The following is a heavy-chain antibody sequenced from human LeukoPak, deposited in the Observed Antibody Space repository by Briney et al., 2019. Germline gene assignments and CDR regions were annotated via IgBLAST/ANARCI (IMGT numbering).Heavy chain of an antibody. CDR2: MIPILGIA. Sequence: SVKVSCKVSGGTFSSYATSWVPQAPGQGLEWRGRMIPILGIANYAQKFQGRVTITADKSTSTAYMELSSLRSEDTAVYYCARDERIQLRNPYYYYGMDVWGQGTTVTVSS. CDR1: GGTFSSYA. V-gene: IGHV1-69*04. D-gene: IGHD5-18*01. J-gene: IGHJ6*02. CDR3: ARDERIQLRNPYYYYGMDV.